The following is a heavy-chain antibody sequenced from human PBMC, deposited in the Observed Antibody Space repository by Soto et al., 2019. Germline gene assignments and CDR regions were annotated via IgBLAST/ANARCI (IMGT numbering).Heavy chain of an antibody. J-gene: IGHJ6*02. V-gene: IGHV1-69*13. CDR3: ARDTRGYCISTSCYDDSYYYGMDV. D-gene: IGHD2-2*01. Sequence: SVKVSCKASGGTFSSYAISWVRQAPGQGLEWMGGIIPIFGTANYAQKFQGRVTITADESTSTAYMELSSLRSEDTAVYYCARDTRGYCISTSCYDDSYYYGMDVWG. CDR1: GGTFSSYA. CDR2: IIPIFGTA.